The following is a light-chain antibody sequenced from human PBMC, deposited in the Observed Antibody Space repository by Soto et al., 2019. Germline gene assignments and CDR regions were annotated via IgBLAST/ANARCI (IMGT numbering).Light chain of an antibody. Sequence: DVQMTQSPSTLSASVGDRVTITCRASQSISSWLAWYQQKPGKAPKLLIYDASSLESGVPSRFSGSGSGTEFTLTISSLQPDDFATYYCQQYNSYSSTFGQGTKV. V-gene: IGKV1-5*01. CDR1: QSISSW. CDR3: QQYNSYSST. CDR2: DAS. J-gene: IGKJ1*01.